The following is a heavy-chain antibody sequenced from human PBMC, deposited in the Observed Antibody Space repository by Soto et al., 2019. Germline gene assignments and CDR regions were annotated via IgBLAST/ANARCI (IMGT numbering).Heavy chain of an antibody. J-gene: IGHJ6*02. CDR3: AGKGYIGSVAKDV. CDR2: ISGHNGKA. CDR1: GYTFKSYN. Sequence: QVQLVQSGAEVKEPGASVTVSCKASGYTFKSYNVMWVRKAPGQGLEWMGWISGHNGKADYAENFQGRDTMTTDTSTATACMDLRGLRSEDTAVYYCAGKGYIGSVAKDVWGQEATVTV. V-gene: IGHV1-18*04. D-gene: IGHD5-18*01.